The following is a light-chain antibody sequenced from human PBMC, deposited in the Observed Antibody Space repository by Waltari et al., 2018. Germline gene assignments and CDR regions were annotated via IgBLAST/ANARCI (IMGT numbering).Light chain of an antibody. CDR3: LVYMGSGIWV. CDR1: SGHPSSHSS. V-gene: IGLV8-61*01. Sequence: QTVVTQEPSLSVSPGGTVNLTCALISGHPSSHSSVSGYLQTPGPPPRTLMYKANIRSSGVPDRFSGSSLGNKAALTITGAQADDESDYYCLVYMGSGIWVFGGGTKLTVL. J-gene: IGLJ3*02. CDR2: KAN.